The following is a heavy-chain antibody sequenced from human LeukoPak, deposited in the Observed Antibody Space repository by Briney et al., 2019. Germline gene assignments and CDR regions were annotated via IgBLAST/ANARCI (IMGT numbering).Heavy chain of an antibody. CDR3: ARSRTMIYYFDY. CDR1: GYTLTELS. D-gene: IGHD3-22*01. V-gene: IGHV1-46*01. CDR2: INPSGGST. J-gene: IGHJ4*02. Sequence: GASVKVSCKVSGYTLTELSMHWVRQAPGQGLEWMGIINPSGGSTSYAQKFQGRVTMTRDMSTSTVYMELSSLRSEDTAVYYCARSRTMIYYFDYWGQGTLVTVSS.